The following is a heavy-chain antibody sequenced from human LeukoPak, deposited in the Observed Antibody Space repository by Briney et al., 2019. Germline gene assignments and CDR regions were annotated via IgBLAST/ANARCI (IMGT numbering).Heavy chain of an antibody. CDR1: GFTFSSYA. Sequence: GGPLRLSCAASGFTFSSYAMHWVRQAPGKGLEWVALTWYDGNNKYYADSVKGRFTISRDNSKNMLYLQMNSLRAEDTAVYYCARGIGASNTVCDYWGQGTLVTVSS. J-gene: IGHJ4*02. CDR2: TWYDGNNK. CDR3: ARGIGASNTVCDY. V-gene: IGHV3-33*01. D-gene: IGHD4-11*01.